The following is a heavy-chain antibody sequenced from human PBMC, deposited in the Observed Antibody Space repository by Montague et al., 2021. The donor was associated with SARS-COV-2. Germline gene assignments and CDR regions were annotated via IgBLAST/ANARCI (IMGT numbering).Heavy chain of an antibody. D-gene: IGHD6-13*01. Sequence: SETLSLTCAVYGGSFSGYYWSWIRQPPGKGLEWIGEINHSGSTNNNPSLKSRVTISVDTSKNQFSLKLSSVTAADTAVYYCARGRAYSSWYGVNWFDPWGQGTLVTVSS. CDR2: INHSGST. J-gene: IGHJ5*02. CDR3: ARGRAYSSWYGVNWFDP. V-gene: IGHV4-34*01. CDR1: GGSFSGYY.